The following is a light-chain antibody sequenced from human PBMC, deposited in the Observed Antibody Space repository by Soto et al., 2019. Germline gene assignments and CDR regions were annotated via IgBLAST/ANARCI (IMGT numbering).Light chain of an antibody. CDR1: QSISVW. CDR2: KAS. Sequence: DIQMTQSPSTLSASVGDRVTITCRASQSISVWVAWYQQKPGKAPNVLIYKASTLERGVPSRFAGSGSGTEFTLTISSLQPDNVATYYCQQYYKYAVTFGQGTKVEIK. J-gene: IGKJ1*01. CDR3: QQYYKYAVT. V-gene: IGKV1-5*03.